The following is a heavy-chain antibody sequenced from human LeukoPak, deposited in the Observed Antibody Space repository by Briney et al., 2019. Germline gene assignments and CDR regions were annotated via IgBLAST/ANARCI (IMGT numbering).Heavy chain of an antibody. J-gene: IGHJ5*02. CDR1: GYTFTSYG. CDR3: ARLAGTGGRVGFDP. Sequence: GASVKVSCKASGYTFTSYGISWVRQAPGQGLEWMGWINPNSGGTNYAQKFQGRVTMTRDTSISTAYMELSRLRSDDTAVYYCARLAGTGGRVGFDPWGQGTLVTVSS. CDR2: INPNSGGT. D-gene: IGHD1-7*01. V-gene: IGHV1-2*02.